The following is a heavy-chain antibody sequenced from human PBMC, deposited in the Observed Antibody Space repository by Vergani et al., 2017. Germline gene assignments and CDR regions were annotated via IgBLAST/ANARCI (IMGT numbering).Heavy chain of an antibody. CDR2: INPNRGGT. J-gene: IGHJ4*02. CDR3: ARDWGSTSCYDY. Sequence: QVQLVQSGAEVKKPGASVKVSCKASGYTFTGYYMNWVRQAPGKGLEWMGWINPNRGGTNYAKKFQGRVTMTRDTSISTAYMELSRLRSDDTAVYYCARDWGSTSCYDYWGQGTLVTVSS. V-gene: IGHV1-2*02. D-gene: IGHD2-2*01. CDR1: GYTFTGYY.